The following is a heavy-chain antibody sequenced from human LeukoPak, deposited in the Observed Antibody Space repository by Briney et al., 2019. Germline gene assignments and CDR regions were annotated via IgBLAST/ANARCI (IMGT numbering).Heavy chain of an antibody. J-gene: IGHJ6*03. Sequence: GASVKVSCKASGYTFTNYDVNWVRQATGQGLEWMGWMNPNSGETGYAQTFQDRVTMTRNTSISTAYMELSSLRSEDTAVYYCARGRRRDGYNTFYYYMDVWDKGTTVTVSS. D-gene: IGHD5-24*01. V-gene: IGHV1-8*01. CDR1: GYTFTNYD. CDR2: MNPNSGET. CDR3: ARGRRRDGYNTFYYYMDV.